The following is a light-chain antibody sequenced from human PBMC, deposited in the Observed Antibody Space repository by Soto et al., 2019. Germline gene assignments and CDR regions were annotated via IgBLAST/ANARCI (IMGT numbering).Light chain of an antibody. CDR3: AAWNDRPYLWV. Sequence: VLTQPPSASGTPGQRVSISCSGSSSNIGSNAVHWYQQFPGTAPRLLIYRDNQRPSGVPDRFSGSKSGTSASLVISGLQSEDEADYYCAAWNDRPYLWVFGGGTKLTVL. CDR2: RDN. J-gene: IGLJ3*02. CDR1: SSNIGSNA. V-gene: IGLV1-44*01.